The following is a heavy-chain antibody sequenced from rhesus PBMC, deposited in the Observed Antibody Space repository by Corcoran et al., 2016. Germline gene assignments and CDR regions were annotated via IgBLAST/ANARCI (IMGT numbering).Heavy chain of an antibody. CDR2: VSGTTEST. D-gene: IGHD6-25*01. CDR3: ARDRIAAAEDWYFDL. V-gene: IGHV4-65*01. Sequence: QVQVQESGPGLVKPSETLSLTCAVSGGSLSSNNWWSWILPPPGKGLEWIGYVSGTTESTYYNPSLQSRVTISTDTSKNQFSLKLSSVTAADTAVYYCARDRIAAAEDWYFDLWGPGTPITISS. J-gene: IGHJ2*01. CDR1: GGSLSSNNW.